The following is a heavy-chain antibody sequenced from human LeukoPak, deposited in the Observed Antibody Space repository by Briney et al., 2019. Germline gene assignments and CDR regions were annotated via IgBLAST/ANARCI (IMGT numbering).Heavy chain of an antibody. D-gene: IGHD5-18*01. J-gene: IGHJ3*02. CDR3: ARAKALDTAMATGAFDI. CDR1: GGSISSGGYY. V-gene: IGHV4-31*03. Sequence: PSETLSLTCTVSGGSISSGGYYWSWIRQHPGKGLEWIGYIYYSGSTYYNPSLKSRVTISVDTSKNQFSLKLSSVTAADTAVYYCARAKALDTAMATGAFDIWGQGTMVTVSS. CDR2: IYYSGST.